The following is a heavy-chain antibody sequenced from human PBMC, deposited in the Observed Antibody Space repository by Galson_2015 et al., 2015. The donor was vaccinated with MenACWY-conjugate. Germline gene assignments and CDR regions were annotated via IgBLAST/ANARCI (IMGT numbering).Heavy chain of an antibody. CDR1: GIIFSSHA. D-gene: IGHD3-16*01. CDR3: AKAPGTLLTGENVRWYHSRDV. Sequence: SLRLSCAASGIIFSSHAMTWVRLTPGKGLEWVSGIGGSGIATYYADSVKGRFTTSRDNSKNTLYLDMNSLRVDDTAVYYCAKAPGTLLTGENVRWYHSRDVWGKESTVTGSS. CDR2: IGGSGIAT. V-gene: IGHV3-23*01. J-gene: IGHJ6*03.